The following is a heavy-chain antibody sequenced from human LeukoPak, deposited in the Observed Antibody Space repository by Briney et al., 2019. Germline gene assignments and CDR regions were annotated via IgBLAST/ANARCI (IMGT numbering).Heavy chain of an antibody. V-gene: IGHV3-48*04. Sequence: HTGGSLRLSCAASGFTFSNYGMSWVRQAPGKGLEWVSYISSSGSTIYYADSVKGRFTISRDNAKNSLYLQMNSLRAEDTAVYYCAELGITMIGGVWGKGTTVTISS. CDR1: GFTFSNYG. J-gene: IGHJ6*04. CDR2: ISSSGSTI. CDR3: AELGITMIGGV. D-gene: IGHD3-10*02.